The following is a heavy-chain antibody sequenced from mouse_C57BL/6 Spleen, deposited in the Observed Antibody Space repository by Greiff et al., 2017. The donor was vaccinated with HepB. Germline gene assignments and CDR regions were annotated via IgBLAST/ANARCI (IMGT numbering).Heavy chain of an antibody. CDR3: ARSGVYYDNEEFDY. Sequence: VKLQQPGTELVKPGASVKLSCKASGYTFTSYWMHWVKQRPGQGLEWIGNINPSNGGTNYNEKFKSKATLTVDKSSSTAYMQLSSLTSEDSAVYYCARSGVYYDNEEFDYWGQGTTLTVSS. CDR1: GYTFTSYW. J-gene: IGHJ2*01. CDR2: INPSNGGT. D-gene: IGHD2-4*01. V-gene: IGHV1-53*01.